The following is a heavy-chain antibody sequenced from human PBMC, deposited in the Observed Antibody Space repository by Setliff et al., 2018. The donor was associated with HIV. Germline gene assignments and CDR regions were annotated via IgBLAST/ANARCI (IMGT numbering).Heavy chain of an antibody. CDR2: INPNNGDT. CDR1: GYIFTGYY. D-gene: IGHD6-19*01. Sequence: ASVKVSCKASGYIFTGYYIHWVRQAPGQGLEWMGRINPNNGDTNSAQKFQGRVTMTRDTSISTAYVELSRLRSDDTAVYYCARDRWVWGGSDSGYYYYFMDVWGKGTTVTVSS. J-gene: IGHJ6*03. V-gene: IGHV1-2*06. CDR3: ARDRWVWGGSDSGYYYYFMDV.